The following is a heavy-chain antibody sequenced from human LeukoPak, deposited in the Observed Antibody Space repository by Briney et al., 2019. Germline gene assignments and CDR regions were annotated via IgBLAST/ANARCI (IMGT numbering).Heavy chain of an antibody. V-gene: IGHV4-4*07. J-gene: IGHJ4*02. CDR2: IYASGST. D-gene: IGHD2-2*01. CDR1: GGSISSYY. CDR3: ARGKGGYCSSTSCYRPNYFDY. Sequence: PSETLSLTCTVSGGSISSYYWSWIRQPAGKGLEWIGRIYASGSTNYNPSLKSRVTMSVDTSKNQLSLKLTSVTAADTAVYYCARGKGGYCSSTSCYRPNYFDYWGQGTLVTVSS.